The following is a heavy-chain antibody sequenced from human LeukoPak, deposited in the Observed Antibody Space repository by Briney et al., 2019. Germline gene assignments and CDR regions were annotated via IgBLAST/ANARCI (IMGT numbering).Heavy chain of an antibody. V-gene: IGHV1-2*02. J-gene: IGHJ6*03. Sequence: ASVKVSCKASGYTFTGYYMHWVLQAPGQGLEWMGWINPNSGGTNYAQKFQGRVTMTRDTSISTAYMELSRLRSDDTAVYYCARGGEYSYGWKNYYYMDVWGKGTTVTVSS. CDR1: GYTFTGYY. D-gene: IGHD5-18*01. CDR3: ARGGEYSYGWKNYYYMDV. CDR2: INPNSGGT.